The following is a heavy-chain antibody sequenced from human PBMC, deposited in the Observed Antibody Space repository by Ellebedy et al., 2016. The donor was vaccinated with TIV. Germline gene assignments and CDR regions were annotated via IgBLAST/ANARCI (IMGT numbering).Heavy chain of an antibody. Sequence: GESLKISCAASGFTFSSYNMNWVRQAPGKGLEWVSSISSRSSNIYYVDSVKGRFTISRDNAKNSLYLQMNSLRAEDTAVYYCARAVEGVCSGGRCYTDAFDIWGQGTMVTVSS. CDR2: ISSRSSNI. CDR3: ARAVEGVCSGGRCYTDAFDI. V-gene: IGHV3-21*01. CDR1: GFTFSSYN. D-gene: IGHD2-15*01. J-gene: IGHJ3*02.